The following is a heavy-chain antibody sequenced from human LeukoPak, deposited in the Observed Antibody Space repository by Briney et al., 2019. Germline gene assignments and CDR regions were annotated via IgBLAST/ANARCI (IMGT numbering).Heavy chain of an antibody. D-gene: IGHD6-6*01. V-gene: IGHV4-39*07. CDR1: GGSISSSSYY. Sequence: PSETLSLTCTVSGGSISSSSYYWGWIRQPPGKGLEWIGSIYYSGSTYYNPSLKSRVTISVDTSKNQFSLKLSSVTAADTAVYYCARGTVGRSRTPDARPLYYYYMDVWGKGTTVTVSS. CDR3: ARGTVGRSRTPDARPLYYYYMDV. J-gene: IGHJ6*03. CDR2: IYYSGST.